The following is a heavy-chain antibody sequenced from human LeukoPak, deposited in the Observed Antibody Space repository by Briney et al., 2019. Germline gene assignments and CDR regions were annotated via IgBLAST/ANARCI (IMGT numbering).Heavy chain of an antibody. CDR3: AKRWNAEWNWFDP. CDR2: ISGSGGST. V-gene: IGHV3-23*01. Sequence: PGGSLTLSCAASGFTFSSYAMIWVRQAPGKGLEWVSAISGSGGSTYYADSVKGRFTISRDNSKNTLYLQMNSLRAEDTAVYYCAKRWNAEWNWFDPWGQGTLVTVSS. D-gene: IGHD1-1*01. J-gene: IGHJ5*02. CDR1: GFTFSSYA.